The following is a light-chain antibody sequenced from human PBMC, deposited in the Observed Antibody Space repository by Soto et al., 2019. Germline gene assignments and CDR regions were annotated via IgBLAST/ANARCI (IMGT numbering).Light chain of an antibody. Sequence: QSALTQPASVSGSPGQSITISCTGTNSDIGIYNYVSWYQQHPGKAPKLVICEVSNRPSGVPSRFSGSKSGNTASLTISGLRAEDEADYYCSSYTSSSTVVFGGGTQLTVL. V-gene: IGLV2-14*01. CDR1: NSDIGIYNY. CDR3: SSYTSSSTVV. CDR2: EVS. J-gene: IGLJ2*01.